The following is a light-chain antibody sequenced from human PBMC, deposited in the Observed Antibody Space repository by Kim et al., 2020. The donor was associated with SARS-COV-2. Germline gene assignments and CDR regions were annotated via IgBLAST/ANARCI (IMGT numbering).Light chain of an antibody. J-gene: IGLJ3*02. V-gene: IGLV4-60*03. CDR1: SGPSGNI. Sequence: SVKLTGARGSGPSGNITAWHQQQPGKAPRYLMKLEGSESYNKGSGIPDRFSGSSSGADRYLIISNLQSEDEADYYCETSDSKTRVFGGGTQLTVL. CDR2: LEGSESY. CDR3: ETSDSKTRV.